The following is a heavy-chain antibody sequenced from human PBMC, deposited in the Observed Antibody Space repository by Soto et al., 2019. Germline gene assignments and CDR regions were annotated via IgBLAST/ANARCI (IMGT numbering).Heavy chain of an antibody. Sequence: GESLKISCKGSGYTFTNYWIGWLLQMPGKGLEWMGIIYPGDSDTKYNPSFQGQVTISADKYITTTYLRWTSLKASDTAIYYCAASLSHYGMDVWGQGTTVTVSS. CDR1: GYTFTNYW. CDR3: AASLSHYGMDV. V-gene: IGHV5-51*01. CDR2: IYPGDSDT. J-gene: IGHJ6*02.